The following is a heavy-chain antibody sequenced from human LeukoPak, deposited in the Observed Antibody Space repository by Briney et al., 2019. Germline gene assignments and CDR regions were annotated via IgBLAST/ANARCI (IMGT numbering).Heavy chain of an antibody. D-gene: IGHD2-2*01. CDR2: ISSSSSYI. CDR1: GFTFSSYE. J-gene: IGHJ4*02. V-gene: IGHV3-21*01. Sequence: TGGSLRLSCAASGFTFSSYEMNWVRQAPGKGLEWVSSISSSSSYIYYADSVKGRFTISRDNAKNSLYLQMNSLRAEDTAVYYCARAYAPYHFDYWGQGTLVTVSS. CDR3: ARAYAPYHFDY.